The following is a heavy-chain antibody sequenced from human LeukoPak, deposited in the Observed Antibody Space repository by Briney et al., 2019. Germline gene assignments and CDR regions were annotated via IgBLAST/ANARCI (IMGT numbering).Heavy chain of an antibody. J-gene: IGHJ5*02. CDR1: GFTIRGFW. CDR3: VRDRPHNWFDP. CDR2: IDNDGDTP. V-gene: IGHV3-74*01. Sequence: GGSLRLSCAASGFTIRGFWMHWVRHTPGEGLVWVSRIDNDGDTPTYAASVKGRFTTSRDNAKNTVYLQMNSLIDEATGVYYCVRDRPHNWFDPWGHGTLVIVSS.